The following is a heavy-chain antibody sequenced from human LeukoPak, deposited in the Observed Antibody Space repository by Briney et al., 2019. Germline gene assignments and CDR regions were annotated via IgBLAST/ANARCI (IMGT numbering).Heavy chain of an antibody. Sequence: GGSLRLSCAASGFTFSSYWMHWVRQAPGKGLVWVSRINSDGSSTSYADSVKGRFTISRDNAKHTLYLQMNSLRAEDTAVYYRARDGYYDSSGYSDAFDIWGQGTMVTVSS. V-gene: IGHV3-74*01. CDR2: INSDGSST. CDR3: ARDGYYDSSGYSDAFDI. CDR1: GFTFSSYW. J-gene: IGHJ3*02. D-gene: IGHD3-22*01.